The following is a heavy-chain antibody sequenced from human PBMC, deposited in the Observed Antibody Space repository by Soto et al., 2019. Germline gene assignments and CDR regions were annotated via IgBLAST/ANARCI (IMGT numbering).Heavy chain of an antibody. V-gene: IGHV1-8*02. CDR1: GYTFINFD. CDR2: MNPGSDKT. Sequence: ASVKVSCKASGYTFINFDISWVRQAAGQGLEWLGWMNPGSDKTGYASKFQGRVAMTRDASTGTSHLELSSLTSDDTAVYYCARMASAGSLNWFDPWGQGTLVTVSS. D-gene: IGHD6-13*01. CDR3: ARMASAGSLNWFDP. J-gene: IGHJ5*02.